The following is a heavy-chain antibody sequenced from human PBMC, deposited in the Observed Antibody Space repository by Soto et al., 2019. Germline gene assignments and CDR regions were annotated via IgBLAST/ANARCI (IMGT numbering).Heavy chain of an antibody. CDR2: ISYDGSNK. D-gene: IGHD6-19*01. CDR1: GFTFSSYA. CDR3: ARDMKQRLFDY. V-gene: IGHV3-30-3*01. J-gene: IGHJ4*02. Sequence: QVQLVESGGGVVQPGRSLRLSCAASGFTFSSYAMHWVRQAPGKGLEWVAVISYDGSNKYYADSVKGRFTISRDNSKNTLYLQMNSLRAEDTAVYYCARDMKQRLFDYWGQGTLVTVSS.